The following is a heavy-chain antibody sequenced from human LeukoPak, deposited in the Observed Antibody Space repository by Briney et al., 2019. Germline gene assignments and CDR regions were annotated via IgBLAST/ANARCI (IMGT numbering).Heavy chain of an antibody. CDR1: GGSISSYY. Sequence: SETLSLTCTVSGGSISSYYWSWIRQPPGKGLEWIGYIYYSESTNYNPSLKGRVTISVDTSKNQFSLKLSSVTAADTAVYYCASNYYGSGSYYDYYYMDVWGKGTTVTVSS. J-gene: IGHJ6*03. D-gene: IGHD3-10*01. CDR2: IYYSEST. CDR3: ASNYYGSGSYYDYYYMDV. V-gene: IGHV4-59*01.